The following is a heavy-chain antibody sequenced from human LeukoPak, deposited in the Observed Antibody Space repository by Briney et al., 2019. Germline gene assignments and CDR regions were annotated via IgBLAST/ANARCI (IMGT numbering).Heavy chain of an antibody. CDR2: IIPIFGTA. CDR3: ASAGQLRAAPAFDY. V-gene: IGHV1-69*05. D-gene: IGHD2-15*01. CDR1: GGTFSSYA. Sequence: SVKVSCKASGGTFSSYAISWVRQAPGQGLEWMGGIIPIFGTANYAQKFQGRVTITTDESTSTAYMELSSLRSEDTAVYYCASAGQLRAAPAFDYWGQGTLVTVSS. J-gene: IGHJ4*02.